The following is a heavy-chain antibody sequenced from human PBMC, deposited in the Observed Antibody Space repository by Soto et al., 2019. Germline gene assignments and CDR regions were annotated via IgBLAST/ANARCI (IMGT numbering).Heavy chain of an antibody. CDR1: GFTFSSYG. CDR3: AKGRSYYYYYGVDV. CDR2: ISSSSSTT. V-gene: IGHV3-48*01. J-gene: IGHJ6*02. Sequence: GGSLRLSCAASGFTFSSYGMHWVRQAPGKGLEWVSYISSSSSTTYYADSVKGRFTISRDNSKSTLYLQMNSLRAEDTALYYCAKGRSYYYYYGVDVWGQGTTVTVSS.